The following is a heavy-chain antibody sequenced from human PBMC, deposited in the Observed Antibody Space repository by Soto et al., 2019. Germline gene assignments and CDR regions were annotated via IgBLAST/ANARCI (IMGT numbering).Heavy chain of an antibody. CDR2: INSNGGST. CDR1: GFSFSSSA. CDR3: AAGFMTRARFDY. V-gene: IGHV3-23*01. J-gene: IGHJ4*02. Sequence: EVQLLESGGDLVQPGGSLRLSCVASGFSFSSSAMSWVRQAPGRGLEWVSAINSNGGSTYYADSVKGRFTISRDNSKNPLYLQMNGLRVEDTAVYYCAAGFMTRARFDYWGQGTLVTVSS. D-gene: IGHD3-16*01.